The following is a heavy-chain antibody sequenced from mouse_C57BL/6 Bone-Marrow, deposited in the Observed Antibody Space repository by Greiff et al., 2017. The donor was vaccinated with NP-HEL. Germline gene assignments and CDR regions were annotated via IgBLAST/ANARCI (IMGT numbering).Heavy chain of an antibody. Sequence: DVHLVESGGDLVKPGGSLTLSCAASGFTFSSYGMSWVRQTPDKRLEWVATISSGGSYTYYPHSVKGRFHISRNNAKNTLYLQMSSLKSEYTAMYYCARVFITTVGDPYFDYWGQGTTLTVSS. J-gene: IGHJ2*01. D-gene: IGHD1-1*01. V-gene: IGHV5-6*01. CDR2: ISSGGSYT. CDR3: ARVFITTVGDPYFDY. CDR1: GFTFSSYG.